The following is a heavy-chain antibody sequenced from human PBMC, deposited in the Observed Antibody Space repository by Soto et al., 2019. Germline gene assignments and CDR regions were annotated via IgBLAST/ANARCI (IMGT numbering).Heavy chain of an antibody. CDR3: AKDFGGGVAAPPHSFYGKGV. J-gene: IGHJ6*02. CDR1: GYTFTGYY. Sequence: GASVKVSCKASGYTFTGYYMHWVRQAPGQGLEWMGWINPNSGGTNYAQKFQGRVTMTRDTSISTAYMELSRLRSDDTAVYYCAKDFGGGVAAPPHSFYGKGVWGQGTTVTVS. CDR2: INPNSGGT. V-gene: IGHV1-2*02. D-gene: IGHD2-15*01.